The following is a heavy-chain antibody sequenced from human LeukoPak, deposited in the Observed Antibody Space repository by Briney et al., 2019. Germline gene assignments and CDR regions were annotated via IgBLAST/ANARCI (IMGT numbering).Heavy chain of an antibody. V-gene: IGHV3-30*02. CDR2: IWYDGSNK. D-gene: IGHD2-15*01. Sequence: TGGSLRLSCAASGITFRSYGMHWVRQAPGKGLEWVAFIWYDGSNKYYADSVKGRFTISRDNSRNTLFLQMNSLGAEDTAVYYCATDRATQYFDYWGQGTLVSVSS. CDR1: GITFRSYG. CDR3: ATDRATQYFDY. J-gene: IGHJ4*02.